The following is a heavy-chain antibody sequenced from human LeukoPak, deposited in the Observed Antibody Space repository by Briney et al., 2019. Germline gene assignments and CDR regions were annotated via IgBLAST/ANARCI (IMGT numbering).Heavy chain of an antibody. CDR1: GFXFSDHY. D-gene: IGHD3-10*01. J-gene: IGHJ6*02. V-gene: IGHV3-72*01. Sequence: PGGSLRLSCAASGFXFSDHYIDWVRQAPGKGLEWVGRTRNKANSYTTEYAASVKGRFTISRDDSKNSLYLQMNSLKTEDTAVYYCARELITYYYGSGSLPRKSYYYYGMDVWGQGTTVTVSS. CDR3: ARELITYYYGSGSLPRKSYYYYGMDV. CDR2: TRNKANSYTT.